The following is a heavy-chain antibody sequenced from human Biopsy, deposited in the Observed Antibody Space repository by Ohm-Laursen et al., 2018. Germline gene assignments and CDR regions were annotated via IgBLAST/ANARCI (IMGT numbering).Heavy chain of an antibody. J-gene: IGHJ5*01. CDR2: INPSGGST. CDR3: AKGGHKAWLDS. D-gene: IGHD1-26*01. CDR1: GYSFTSYN. Sequence: ASVKVSCKASGYSFTSYNIHWVRQAPGQGLEWMGIINPSGGSTDYAQKFQGRVTMTRDTSTSTVYMELISLRSDDTAVYYCAKGGHKAWLDSWGQGALVTVSS. V-gene: IGHV1-46*01.